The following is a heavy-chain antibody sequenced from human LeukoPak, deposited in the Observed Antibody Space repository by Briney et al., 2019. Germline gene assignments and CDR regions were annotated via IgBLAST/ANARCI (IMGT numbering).Heavy chain of an antibody. J-gene: IGHJ5*02. CDR1: GYTFTSYG. CDR3: ARGPTVVVAAIQNWFDP. Sequence: GASVKVSCKASGYTFTSYGISWVRQAPGQGLEWMGWISAYNGNTNYAQKLQGRVTMTTDTSTSTAYMELRSLRSDDTAVYYCARGPTVVVAAIQNWFDPWGQGTLVTVSS. V-gene: IGHV1-18*01. CDR2: ISAYNGNT. D-gene: IGHD2-15*01.